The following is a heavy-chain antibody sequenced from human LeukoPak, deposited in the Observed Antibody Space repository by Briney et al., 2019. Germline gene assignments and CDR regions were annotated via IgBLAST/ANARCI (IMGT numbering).Heavy chain of an antibody. CDR3: ARHWDSSCWYTFCDY. CDR1: GGSIRSSSYY. Sequence: PSETLSLTCTVSGGSIRSSSYYWGWIRQPPGKGLEWFVSIYYSASTYYNPSLKSRVTISVDTSKNQFSQKLSSVTAADTAVYYGARHWDSSCWYTFCDYWGQGTLVTVSS. D-gene: IGHD6-19*01. CDR2: IYYSAST. J-gene: IGHJ4*02. V-gene: IGHV4-39*01.